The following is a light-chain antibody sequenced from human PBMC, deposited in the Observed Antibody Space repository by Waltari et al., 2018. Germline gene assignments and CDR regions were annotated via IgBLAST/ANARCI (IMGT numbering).Light chain of an antibody. V-gene: IGKV4-1*01. Sequence: DIVMTQSPDSLAVSLGDRAPIHCNSSQSVLYSSNNKNYLAWYQQKPGQPPKLLIYWASTRESGVPDRFSGSGSGTDFTLTISSLQAEDVAVYYCQQYYSTLLTFGGGTKVEIK. CDR3: QQYYSTLLT. CDR2: WAS. J-gene: IGKJ4*01. CDR1: QSVLYSSNNKNY.